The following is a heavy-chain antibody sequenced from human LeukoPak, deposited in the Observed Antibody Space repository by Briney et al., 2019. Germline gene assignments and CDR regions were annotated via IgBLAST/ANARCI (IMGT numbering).Heavy chain of an antibody. CDR3: ARLWSYDSSGYYYNPYYFDY. D-gene: IGHD3-22*01. J-gene: IGHJ4*02. CDR1: GGSISSYY. CDR2: IYYSGST. Sequence: SETLSLTCTVSGGSISSYYWSWIRQPPGKGLEWIGYIYYSGSTNYNPSLKSRVTISVDTSKNQFSLKLSSVTAADTAVYYCARLWSYDSSGYYYNPYYFDYWGQGTLVTVSS. V-gene: IGHV4-59*08.